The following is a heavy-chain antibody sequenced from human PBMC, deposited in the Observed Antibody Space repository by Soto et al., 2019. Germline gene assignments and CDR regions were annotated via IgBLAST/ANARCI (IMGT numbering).Heavy chain of an antibody. CDR3: ARDIASYAYGEGY. Sequence: PSETLSLTCTVSGGSIISYLWSRIGQPAGKGLEWIGRVYSSGTTDYNPSLNSRATMSVETSKNQFSLKLSSVTAADTAVYYCARDIASYAYGEGYWGQGIQVTVS. CDR1: GGSIISYL. V-gene: IGHV4-4*07. D-gene: IGHD2-21*01. J-gene: IGHJ4*02. CDR2: VYSSGTT.